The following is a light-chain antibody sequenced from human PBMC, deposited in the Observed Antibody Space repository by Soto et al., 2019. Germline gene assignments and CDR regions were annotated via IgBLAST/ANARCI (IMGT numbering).Light chain of an antibody. CDR3: QRYNNWPPIT. J-gene: IGKJ5*01. Sequence: ESVLTQSPATLSLSLVERVTLSFRASQSVRSNLAWYQQKPGQSPRLLIYGASTRATGIPARFSGSGSGTEFTLTISSLQSEDFAVYYCQRYNNWPPITFGQGTRLEIK. CDR2: GAS. V-gene: IGKV3-15*01. CDR1: QSVRSN.